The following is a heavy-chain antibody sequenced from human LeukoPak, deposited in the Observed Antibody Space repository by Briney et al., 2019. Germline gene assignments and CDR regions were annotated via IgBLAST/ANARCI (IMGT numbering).Heavy chain of an antibody. D-gene: IGHD3-3*01. V-gene: IGHV3-7*03. Sequence: GGSLRLSCAASEFTFSNYWMHWVRQAPGKGLEWVANIKQDGSEKYYVGSVKGRFSISRDNARNSVYLQMNSLRAEDTAVYYCARALSAWGQGTLVTVSS. CDR1: EFTFSNYW. CDR3: ARALSA. J-gene: IGHJ4*02. CDR2: IKQDGSEK.